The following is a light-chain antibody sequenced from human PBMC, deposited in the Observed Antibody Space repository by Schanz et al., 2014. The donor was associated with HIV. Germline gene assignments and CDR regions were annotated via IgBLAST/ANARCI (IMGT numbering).Light chain of an antibody. Sequence: QSVLTQPPSVSGAPGQRVIISCTGSSSNLGAGYDVQWYQQLPGTAPKLLIYNNYNRPSGVPDRFSGSKSGTSASLAITGLQAEDEADYYCQSYDSSLSIVFGGGTKLTVL. J-gene: IGLJ2*01. CDR1: SSNLGAGYD. CDR3: QSYDSSLSIV. V-gene: IGLV1-40*01. CDR2: NNY.